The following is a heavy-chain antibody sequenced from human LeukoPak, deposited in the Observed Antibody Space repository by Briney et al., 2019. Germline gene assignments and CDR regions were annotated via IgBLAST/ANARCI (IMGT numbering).Heavy chain of an antibody. V-gene: IGHV4-4*07. Sequence: SETLSLTCTVSGGSISSYYWSWIRQPAGKGLEWIGRIYTSGSTNYNPSLKSRVTMSVDTSKNQFSLKQSSVTAADTAVYYCARVVVVAATHVAFDYWGQGTPGTVSS. CDR1: GGSISSYY. D-gene: IGHD2-15*01. CDR3: ARVVVVAATHVAFDY. J-gene: IGHJ4*02. CDR2: IYTSGST.